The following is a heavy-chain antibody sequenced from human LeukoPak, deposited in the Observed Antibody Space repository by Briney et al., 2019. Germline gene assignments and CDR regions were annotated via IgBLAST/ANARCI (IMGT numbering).Heavy chain of an antibody. CDR3: AREQSGTRGWYTVDY. V-gene: IGHV3-23*01. D-gene: IGHD6-19*01. CDR2: IRPDGDRT. Sequence: GGSLRLSCAASGFTFSTYAITWVRQGPGKGLEWVSAIRPDGDRTYYANAVRGRFTISRDNSKDTVYLQINGLRVEDTAVYYCAREQSGTRGWYTVDYWGQGTLVTVSS. CDR1: GFTFSTYA. J-gene: IGHJ4*02.